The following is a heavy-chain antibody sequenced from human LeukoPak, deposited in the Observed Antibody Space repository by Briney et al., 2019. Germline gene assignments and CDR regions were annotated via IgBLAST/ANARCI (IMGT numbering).Heavy chain of an antibody. CDR1: GFTFSSYA. Sequence: EGSLRLSCAASGFTFSSYAMSWVRQAPGKGLEWVAVIWYDGSKSYADSVKGRFTISRDNSKNTLYVQMNSVRAEDTAVYYCARDVRDDYGDGIDYWGQGTLVTVSS. V-gene: IGHV3-33*08. D-gene: IGHD4-17*01. J-gene: IGHJ4*02. CDR3: ARDVRDDYGDGIDY. CDR2: IWYDGSK.